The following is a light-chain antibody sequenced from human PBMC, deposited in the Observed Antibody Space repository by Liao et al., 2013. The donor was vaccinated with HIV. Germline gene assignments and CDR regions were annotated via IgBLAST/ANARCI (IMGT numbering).Light chain of an antibody. Sequence: SYELTQPPLVSVSPGQTASITCSGDKLGDKYACWYQQKPGQSPVLVIYQDRKRPSGIPERFSGSNSGNTATLTISGTQAMDEADYYCQAWDSSTAWVFGGGTKLTVL. J-gene: IGLJ3*02. CDR2: QDR. CDR3: QAWDSSTAWV. V-gene: IGLV3-1*01. CDR1: KLGDKY.